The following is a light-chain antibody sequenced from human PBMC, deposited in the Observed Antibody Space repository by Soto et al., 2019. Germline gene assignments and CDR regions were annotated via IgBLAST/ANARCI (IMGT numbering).Light chain of an antibody. V-gene: IGKV3-15*01. Sequence: EVVMTQSPATLSVSPGERVTLSCRASQSVSRDLAWYQHKPGQSPRLLIYGASTRATGIPLRFSGSGSGTEFTLTISSLHTEYFAVYYCHQYSKWPPASFGGGTKVESK. CDR3: HQYSKWPPAS. J-gene: IGKJ4*01. CDR2: GAS. CDR1: QSVSRD.